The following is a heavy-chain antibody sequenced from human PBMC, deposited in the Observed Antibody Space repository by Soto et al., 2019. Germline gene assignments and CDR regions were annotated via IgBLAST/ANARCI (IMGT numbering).Heavy chain of an antibody. D-gene: IGHD2-15*01. CDR2: IIPIFGKA. CDR3: ARGYCSGGSCYRPFDY. Sequence: SVKVSFRASGGTFISYAISWVRQAPGQGLEWMGGIIPIFGKANYAQKFQGRVTITADESTSTAYMELSSLRSEDTAVYYCARGYCSGGSCYRPFDYWGQGTLVTVSS. V-gene: IGHV1-69*13. J-gene: IGHJ4*02. CDR1: GGTFISYA.